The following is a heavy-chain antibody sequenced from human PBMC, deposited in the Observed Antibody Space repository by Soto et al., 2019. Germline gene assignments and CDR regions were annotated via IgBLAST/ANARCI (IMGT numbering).Heavy chain of an antibody. CDR2: IIPIFGTA. CDR3: ARGGYCSSTSCYTGYSGYDFNDYYYGMDV. Sequence: QVQLVQSGAEVKKPGSSVKVSCKASGGTFSSYAISWVRQAPGQGLEWMGGIIPIFGTANYAQKFQGIVTITADESTSTAYMELSSLRSEDTAVYYCARGGYCSSTSCYTGYSGYDFNDYYYGMDVWGQGTTVTVSS. CDR1: GGTFSSYA. V-gene: IGHV1-69*01. J-gene: IGHJ6*02. D-gene: IGHD2-2*02.